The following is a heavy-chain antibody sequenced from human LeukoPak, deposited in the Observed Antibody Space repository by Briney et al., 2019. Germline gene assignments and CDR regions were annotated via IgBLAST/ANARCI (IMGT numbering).Heavy chain of an antibody. CDR2: ISSSSSYI. J-gene: IGHJ4*02. V-gene: IGHV3-21*01. Sequence: GGSLRLSCAASGFTFSSYSMNWVSQAPGKGLEWVSSISSSSSYIYYADSVKGRFTISRDNAKNSLYLQMNSLRAEDTAVYYCARASVGYYFDYWGQGTLVTVSS. D-gene: IGHD2-15*01. CDR1: GFTFSSYS. CDR3: ARASVGYYFDY.